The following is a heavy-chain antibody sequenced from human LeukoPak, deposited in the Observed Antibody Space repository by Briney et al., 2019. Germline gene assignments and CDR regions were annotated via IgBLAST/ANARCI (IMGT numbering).Heavy chain of an antibody. V-gene: IGHV1-2*06. CDR1: GYTFSGYY. J-gene: IGHJ4*02. D-gene: IGHD6-13*01. CDR2: INPNSGGT. Sequence: ASVKVSCKASGYTFSGYYMHWVRQAPGQGLEWMGRINPNSGGTNYAQKFQGRVTITADESTSTAYMELSSLRSEDTAVYYCAREGSIAAGTTFPLDYWGQGTLVTVSS. CDR3: AREGSIAAGTTFPLDY.